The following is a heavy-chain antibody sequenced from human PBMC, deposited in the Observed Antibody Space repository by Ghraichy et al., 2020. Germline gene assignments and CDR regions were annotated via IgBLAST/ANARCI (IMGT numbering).Heavy chain of an antibody. J-gene: IGHJ5*02. Sequence: GGSXRLSCAASGFTFSSYWMSWVRQAPGKGLEWVANIKQDGSEKFYVDSVKGRFTISRDNAKNSLYLQMNSLRAEDTALYYCARPYCSATSCYTGWFDPWGQGTLVTVSS. CDR1: GFTFSSYW. D-gene: IGHD2-15*01. CDR3: ARPYCSATSCYTGWFDP. CDR2: IKQDGSEK. V-gene: IGHV3-7*03.